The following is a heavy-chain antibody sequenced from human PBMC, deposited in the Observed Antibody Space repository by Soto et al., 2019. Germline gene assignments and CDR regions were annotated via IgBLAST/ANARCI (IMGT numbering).Heavy chain of an antibody. Sequence: EVQLLESGGGLVQPGGSLRLSCAASRFTFSTYAMSWVRQAPGKGLEWFSDISGSGGNTYYADSVKGRFTISRDNSKNTLYLQMNSLRAEDTAVYYCAKSAMVRGGGWFDPWGQGTLVTVSS. CDR3: AKSAMVRGGGWFDP. CDR2: ISGSGGNT. V-gene: IGHV3-23*01. D-gene: IGHD3-10*01. CDR1: RFTFSTYA. J-gene: IGHJ5*02.